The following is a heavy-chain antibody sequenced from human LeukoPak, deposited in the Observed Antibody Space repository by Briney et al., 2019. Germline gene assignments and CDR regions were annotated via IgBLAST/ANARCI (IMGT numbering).Heavy chain of an antibody. CDR2: IYSSGNT. Sequence: PSETLSLTCSFSGDSISTYYGSWIRQSPGKGLEWIGHIYSSGNTDYNSSLKSRVAISVDTSKSQFSLRLSSVTATDTAVYYCARLRWQLVGPYFDYWGQGILVTVSS. J-gene: IGHJ4*02. V-gene: IGHV4-59*01. CDR1: GDSISTYY. CDR3: ARLRWQLVGPYFDY. D-gene: IGHD1-26*01.